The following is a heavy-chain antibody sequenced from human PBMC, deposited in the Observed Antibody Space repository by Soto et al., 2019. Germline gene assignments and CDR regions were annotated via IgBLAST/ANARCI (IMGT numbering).Heavy chain of an antibody. CDR3: ARHAPWQQLVAYYFDY. D-gene: IGHD6-13*01. Sequence: SETLSLTCTVSGGSISSSSYYWGWIRQPPGKGLEWIGSIYYSGSTYYNPSLKSRVTISVDTSKNQFSLKLSSVTAADTAVYYCARHAPWQQLVAYYFDYWGQGTLVTVSS. CDR2: IYYSGST. CDR1: GGSISSSSYY. J-gene: IGHJ4*02. V-gene: IGHV4-39*01.